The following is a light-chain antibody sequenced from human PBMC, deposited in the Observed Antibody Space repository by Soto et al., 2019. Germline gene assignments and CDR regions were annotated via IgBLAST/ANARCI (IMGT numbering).Light chain of an antibody. CDR3: QQYNNWPPWT. CDR2: DAS. Sequence: EIVMTQSPATLSVSPGEGATLSCRASQTVSSNLAWYQQKPGQAPRLLIYDASTRATGIPARFIGSWSGTEFTLTIISLQSEDFAVYYCQQYNNWPPWTFGQGTKVEIK. J-gene: IGKJ1*01. V-gene: IGKV3-15*01. CDR1: QTVSSN.